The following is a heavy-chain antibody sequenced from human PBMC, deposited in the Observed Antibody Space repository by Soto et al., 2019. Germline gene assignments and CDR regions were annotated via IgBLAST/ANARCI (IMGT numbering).Heavy chain of an antibody. V-gene: IGHV4-34*01. CDR1: GGSFSGYY. D-gene: IGHD3-10*01. CDR2: INHSGST. J-gene: IGHJ3*02. CDR3: ARNRGRGAFDI. Sequence: TLSXTCAVYGGSFSGYYWSWIRQPPEKGLEWIGEINHSGSTNYNPSLKSRVTISVDTSKNQFSLKLRSVTAADTAVYYCARNRGRGAFDIWGQGTMVTVSS.